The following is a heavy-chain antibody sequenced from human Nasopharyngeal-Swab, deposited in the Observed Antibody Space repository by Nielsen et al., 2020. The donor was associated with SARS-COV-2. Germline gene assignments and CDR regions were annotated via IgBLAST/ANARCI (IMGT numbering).Heavy chain of an antibody. CDR3: ARGSLRHFDY. D-gene: IGHD5-12*01. J-gene: IGHJ4*02. V-gene: IGHV3-48*02. CDR2: ISSSSSTI. Sequence: GESLKISCAASGFTFSSYSMNWVRQAPGKGLEWVSYISSSSSTIYYADPVKGRFTISRDNAKNSLYLQMNSLRDEDTAVYYCARGSLRHFDYWGQGTLVTVSS. CDR1: GFTFSSYS.